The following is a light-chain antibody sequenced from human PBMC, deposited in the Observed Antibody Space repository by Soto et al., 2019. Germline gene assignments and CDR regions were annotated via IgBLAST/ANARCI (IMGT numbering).Light chain of an antibody. CDR3: QQYNNWPPDRT. V-gene: IGKV3-15*01. Sequence: EIVMTQSPATLSVSTGERATLSCRASQSVGSNLAWYQQKPGQAPRLLIYGASTRATGIPARFSGSGSGTEFTLTISSLQSEDFAIYFFQQYNNWPPDRTFGQGTKVEIK. J-gene: IGKJ1*01. CDR2: GAS. CDR1: QSVGSN.